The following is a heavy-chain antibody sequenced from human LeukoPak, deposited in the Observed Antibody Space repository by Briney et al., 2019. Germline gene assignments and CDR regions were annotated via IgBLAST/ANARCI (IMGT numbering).Heavy chain of an antibody. V-gene: IGHV1-69*13. CDR1: GGTFSSCA. D-gene: IGHD3-16*01. CDR2: IIPIFGTA. J-gene: IGHJ4*02. CDR3: ARGDRTYDYVA. Sequence: GASVRVSCKASGGTFSSCAISWVRQAPGQGLEWMGGIIPIFGTANYAQKFQGRVTITADESTSTAYMELSSLRSEDTAVYYCARGDRTYDYVAWGQGTLVTVSS.